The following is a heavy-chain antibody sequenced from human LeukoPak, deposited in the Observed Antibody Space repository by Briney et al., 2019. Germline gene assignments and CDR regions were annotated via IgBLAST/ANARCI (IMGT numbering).Heavy chain of an antibody. CDR3: ARARVGAHYYYYYMDV. CDR2: IYYSGST. J-gene: IGHJ6*03. D-gene: IGHD1-26*01. CDR1: GGSISSYY. V-gene: IGHV4-59*01. Sequence: SETLSLTCTVSGGSISSYYWSWIRQPPGKGLEWIGYIYYSGSTNYNPSLKSRVTISVDTSKNQFSLKLSSVTAADTAVYYCARARVGAHYYYYYMDVWGKGTTVTVSS.